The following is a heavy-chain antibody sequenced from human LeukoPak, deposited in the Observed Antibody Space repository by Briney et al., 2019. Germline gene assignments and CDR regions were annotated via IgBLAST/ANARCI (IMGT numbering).Heavy chain of an antibody. D-gene: IGHD6-13*01. V-gene: IGHV4-39*01. CDR3: ARIAAAATSY. Sequence: SETLSLTCTVSGGSISSYYWGWIRQPPGKGLEWIGSIYYSGSTYYNPSLKSRVTISVDTSKNQFSLKLSSVTAADTAVYYCARIAAAATSYWGQGTLVTVSS. CDR1: GGSISSYY. CDR2: IYYSGST. J-gene: IGHJ4*02.